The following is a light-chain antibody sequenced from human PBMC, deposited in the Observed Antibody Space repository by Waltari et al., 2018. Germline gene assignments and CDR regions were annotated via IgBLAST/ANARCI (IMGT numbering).Light chain of an antibody. Sequence: QSALTQPASVSGSPGQSITISCTGTSSDVGGYNFVYWYQQHPGKVPKLIIYDVTNRPSGVSNRFSGSKSGNTASLTISGRQAEDEADYYCSSYTTSSTYVFGTGTKVTVL. V-gene: IGLV2-14*03. J-gene: IGLJ1*01. CDR1: SSDVGGYNF. CDR2: DVT. CDR3: SSYTTSSTYV.